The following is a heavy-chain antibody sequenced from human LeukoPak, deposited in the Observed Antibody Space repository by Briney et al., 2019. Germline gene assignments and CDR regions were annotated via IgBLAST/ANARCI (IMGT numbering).Heavy chain of an antibody. J-gene: IGHJ4*02. CDR2: IKQDGSEK. CDR3: ARVGPFYYDSSGYYYYFDY. D-gene: IGHD3-22*01. V-gene: IGHV3-7*01. Sequence: PGGSLRLSCAASGFTFSSYWMSWVRQAPGKGLEWVANIKQDGSEKYYVDSVKGRFTISRDNAKNSLYLQMNSLRAADTAVYYCARVGPFYYDSSGYYYYFDYWGQGTLVTVSS. CDR1: GFTFSSYW.